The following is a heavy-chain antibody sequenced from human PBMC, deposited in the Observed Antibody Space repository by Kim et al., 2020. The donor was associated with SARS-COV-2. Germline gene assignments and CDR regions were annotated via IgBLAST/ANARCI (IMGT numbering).Heavy chain of an antibody. V-gene: IGHV1-18*01. CDR2: ISAYNGNT. Sequence: ASVKVSCKASGYTFTSYGISWVRQAPGQGLEWMGWISAYNGNTNYAQKLQGRVTMTTDPSTSTAYMELRSLRSDDTAVYYCAGDMVAAAGYHDAFDIWGQGTRVTVSS. D-gene: IGHD6-13*01. CDR3: AGDMVAAAGYHDAFDI. CDR1: GYTFTSYG. J-gene: IGHJ3*02.